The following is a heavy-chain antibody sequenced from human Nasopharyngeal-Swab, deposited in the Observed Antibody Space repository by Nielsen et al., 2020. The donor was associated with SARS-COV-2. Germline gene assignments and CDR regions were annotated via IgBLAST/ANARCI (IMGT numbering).Heavy chain of an antibody. CDR3: ARARLQQPDQYYYGMDV. Sequence: GGSLRLSCAASGFTLSSYWMHWVRQAPGKGLVWVSRINSDGSSTSYADSVKGRFTISRDNAKNTLYLQMNSLRAEDTAVYYCARARLQQPDQYYYGMDVWGQGTTVTVSS. CDR2: INSDGSST. D-gene: IGHD6-13*01. V-gene: IGHV3-74*01. J-gene: IGHJ6*01. CDR1: GFTLSSYW.